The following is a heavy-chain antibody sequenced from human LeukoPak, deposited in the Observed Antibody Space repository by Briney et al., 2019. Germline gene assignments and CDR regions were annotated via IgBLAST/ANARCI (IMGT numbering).Heavy chain of an antibody. J-gene: IGHJ4*02. CDR2: INPSGGST. D-gene: IGHD6-19*01. CDR1: GLTFSNYG. CDR3: ARAADLGIAVAKNFQYFDY. Sequence: GASVKVSCKASGLTFSNYGITWVRQAPGQGLEWMGIINPSGGSTSYAQKFQGRVTMTRDTSTSTVYMELSSLRSEDTAVYYCARAADLGIAVAKNFQYFDYWGQGTLVTVSS. V-gene: IGHV1-46*01.